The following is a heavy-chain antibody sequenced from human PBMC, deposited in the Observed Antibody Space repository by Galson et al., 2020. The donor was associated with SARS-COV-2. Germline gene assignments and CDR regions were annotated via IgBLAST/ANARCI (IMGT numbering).Heavy chain of an antibody. CDR2: ISYDGSNK. D-gene: IGHD5-18*01. J-gene: IGHJ6*02. V-gene: IGHV3-30*18. CDR1: GFTFSSYG. Sequence: TGGSLRLSCAASGFTFSSYGMHWVRQAPGKGLEWVAVISYDGSNKYYADSVKGRFTISRDNSKNTLYLQMNSLRAEDTAVYYCAKVLRRLEEGQIRQLWLWEHYYYDGMDVWGQGTTGTVSS. CDR3: AKVLRRLEEGQIRQLWLWEHYYYDGMDV.